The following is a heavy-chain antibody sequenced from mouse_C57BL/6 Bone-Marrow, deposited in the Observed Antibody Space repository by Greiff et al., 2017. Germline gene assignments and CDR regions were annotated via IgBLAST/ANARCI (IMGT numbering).Heavy chain of an antibody. J-gene: IGHJ4*01. CDR1: GFTFSDYG. CDR2: ISSGSSTI. Sequence: EVKLMESGGGLVKPGGSLKLSCAASGFTFSDYGMHWVRQAPEKGLEWVAYISSGSSTIYYADTVKGRFTISRDNAKNTLFLQMTSLRSEDTAMYYGARSYYYAMDYWGQGTSVTVSS. V-gene: IGHV5-17*01. CDR3: ARSYYYAMDY.